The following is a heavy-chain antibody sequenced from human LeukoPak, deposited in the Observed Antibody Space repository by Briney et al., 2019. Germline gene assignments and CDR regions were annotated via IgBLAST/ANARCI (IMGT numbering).Heavy chain of an antibody. CDR2: VHYSGST. Sequence: LDTLSLTCTVSGGSINSDYWRWIRQPPGKGLEWIGYVHYSGSTNYNPSLKSRVTISVDKSKYQFSLNLSSVTAADTAVYYCAREPNLVDFDTWGQGTMVTVSS. CDR1: GGSINSDY. CDR3: AREPNLVDFDT. D-gene: IGHD6-6*01. V-gene: IGHV4-59*01. J-gene: IGHJ3*02.